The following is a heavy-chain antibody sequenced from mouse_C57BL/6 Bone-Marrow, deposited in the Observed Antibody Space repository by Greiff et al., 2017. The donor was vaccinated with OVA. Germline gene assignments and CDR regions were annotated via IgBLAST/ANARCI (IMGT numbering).Heavy chain of an antibody. V-gene: IGHV1-18*01. CDR1: GYTFTDYY. CDR2: INPNNGGT. J-gene: IGHJ4*01. CDR3: ARCSTGKGAMGY. Sequence: VQLQQSGPELVKPGASVKIPCKASGYTFTDYYMDWVKQSPGKSLEWIGDINPNNGGTIYNQKFKGKATLTVDKSSSTAYMELRSLTSEDTAVYYCARCSTGKGAMGYWGQGASVTVSS. D-gene: IGHD4-1*02.